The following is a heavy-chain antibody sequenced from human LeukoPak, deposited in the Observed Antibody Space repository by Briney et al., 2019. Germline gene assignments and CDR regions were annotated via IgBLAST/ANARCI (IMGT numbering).Heavy chain of an antibody. CDR2: IWYDGSNK. CDR1: GFTFSSYG. J-gene: IGHJ4*02. D-gene: IGHD2-15*01. Sequence: GGSLRLSCAASGFTFSSYGMHWVRQAPGKGLEWVAVIWYDGSNKYYADSVKGRFTISRDNSKNTLYLQMNSLRAEDTAVYYCVRVVVAASSYYFDYWGQGTLVTVSS. V-gene: IGHV3-33*01. CDR3: VRVVVAASSYYFDY.